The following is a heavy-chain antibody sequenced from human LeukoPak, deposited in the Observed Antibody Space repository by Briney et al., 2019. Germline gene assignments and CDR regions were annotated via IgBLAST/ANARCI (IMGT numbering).Heavy chain of an antibody. Sequence: SETLSLTCTVSGGSISSYYWSWIRQPPGKGLEWIGYIYYSGSTNYNPSLKSRVTISVDTSKNQFSLKLSSVTAADTAVYYCARPYEYCSSTSCYGPTGPFDYWGQGTLVTVSS. D-gene: IGHD2-2*01. CDR2: IYYSGST. J-gene: IGHJ4*02. CDR1: GGSISSYY. CDR3: ARPYEYCSSTSCYGPTGPFDY. V-gene: IGHV4-59*12.